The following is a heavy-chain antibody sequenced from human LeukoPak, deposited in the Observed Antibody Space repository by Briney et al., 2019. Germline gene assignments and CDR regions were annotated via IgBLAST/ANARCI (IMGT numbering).Heavy chain of an antibody. Sequence: SETLSLTCTVSGGSISSSSYYWVWIRQPPGKELEWIGSINYSGNTYYNPSVKSRVTMSVDTSKNQFSLKLSSVTAADTAVYYCARDPYSIRRAFDIWGQGTMVTVSS. CDR3: ARDPYSIRRAFDI. J-gene: IGHJ3*02. V-gene: IGHV4-39*07. CDR1: GGSISSSSYY. D-gene: IGHD3-3*02. CDR2: INYSGNT.